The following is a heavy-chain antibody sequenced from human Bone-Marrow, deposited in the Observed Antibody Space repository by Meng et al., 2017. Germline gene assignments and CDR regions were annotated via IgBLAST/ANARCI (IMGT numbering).Heavy chain of an antibody. CDR3: ARFTPFDY. V-gene: IGHV3-74*01. Sequence: EVNLVESGGRLVQPGGSLRLSCTASGFTCSSYWMHWVRQAPGKGPVWVSRINTDGSSTDYADSVKGRFTISRDNAKNTLYLQMNSLRAEDTAMYYCARFTPFDYWGQGTLVTVSS. J-gene: IGHJ4*02. CDR1: GFTCSSYW. CDR2: INTDGSST.